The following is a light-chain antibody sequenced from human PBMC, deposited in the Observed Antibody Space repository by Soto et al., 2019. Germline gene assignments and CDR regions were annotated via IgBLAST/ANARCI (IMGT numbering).Light chain of an antibody. CDR1: QNIRIY. J-gene: IGKJ1*01. V-gene: IGKV1-39*01. Sequence: DIQLTQSPSSLSASVGDRVTITCRASQNIRIYLNWYQHKPGKAPNLLINAASNLQSGVPSRFSGSGSGTDFTLTISSLQLEDFATYYCQQCYSTPTFGQGTKVEIK. CDR2: AAS. CDR3: QQCYSTPT.